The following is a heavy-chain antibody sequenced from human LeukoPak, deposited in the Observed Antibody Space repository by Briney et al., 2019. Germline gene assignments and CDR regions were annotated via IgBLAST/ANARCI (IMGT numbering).Heavy chain of an antibody. CDR2: INHSGST. V-gene: IGHV4-34*01. CDR1: GGSFSVYY. J-gene: IGHJ6*02. CDR3: ARGKRLANTYYYYYGMDV. D-gene: IGHD6-19*01. Sequence: SETLSLTCAVYGGSFSVYYWRWIRQPPGKGREWFGEINHSGSTNYNPSLKSRGTISVDTSKNQFSLKLSSVTAADTAAYYCARGKRLANTYYYYYGMDVWGQGTTVTVSS.